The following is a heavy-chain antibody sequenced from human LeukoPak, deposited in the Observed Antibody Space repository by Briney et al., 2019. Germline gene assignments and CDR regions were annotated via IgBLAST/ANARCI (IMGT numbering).Heavy chain of an antibody. Sequence: PSETLSLTCTVSGYSISSGYYWGWLRQPPGKGLEWIGSIYHTGITYYNTSLKSRVTISVDTSNNQFSLKLSSVTAADTAVYYCARGGGFDSWGQGTLVTVSS. CDR1: GYSISSGYY. CDR3: ARGGGFDS. D-gene: IGHD3-10*01. CDR2: IYHTGIT. V-gene: IGHV4-38-2*02. J-gene: IGHJ4*02.